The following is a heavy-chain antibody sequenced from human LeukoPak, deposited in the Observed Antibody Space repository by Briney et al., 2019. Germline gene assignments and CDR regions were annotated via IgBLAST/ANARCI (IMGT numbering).Heavy chain of an antibody. J-gene: IGHJ6*03. D-gene: IGHD2-2*01. CDR2: MNPNSGNT. V-gene: IGHV1-8*01. CDR3: ASRKYQLLFGYYYYMDV. CDR1: GYTFTSYD. Sequence: GASVKVSCKASGYTFTSYDINWVRQATGQGLEWMGWMNPNSGNTGYAQKFQGRVTMTRNTSISTAYMELSSLRSEDTAVYYCASRKYQLLFGYYYYMDVWGKGTTVTVSS.